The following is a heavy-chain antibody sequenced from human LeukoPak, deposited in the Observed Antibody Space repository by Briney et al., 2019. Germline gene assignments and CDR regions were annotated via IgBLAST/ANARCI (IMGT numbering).Heavy chain of an antibody. CDR2: IGGSGGST. J-gene: IGHJ4*02. V-gene: IGHV3-23*01. CDR3: AKDYYGSGSPPFDY. CDR1: GFTFSSYA. D-gene: IGHD3-10*01. Sequence: GGSLRLSCAASGFTFSSYAMSWVRQGPGKGLEWVSAIGGSGGSTFYADSVKGRFTISRDNSKNTLYLQMNSLRAEDTAVYYCAKDYYGSGSPPFDYWGQGTLVTVSS.